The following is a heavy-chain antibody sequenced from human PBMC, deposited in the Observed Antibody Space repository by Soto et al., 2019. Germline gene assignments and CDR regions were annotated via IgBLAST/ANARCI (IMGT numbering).Heavy chain of an antibody. CDR2: TSYTGNT. J-gene: IGHJ5*02. Sequence: PSETLSLPCIPSAGSITSYQWSWILQFPENGLERIDYTSYTGNTSYTPSFQRRVTISIDTSMNPLSLKMTSLTAADTTVYYCARDMHAGFTLYCDPWGQGTLGTV. CDR1: AGSITSYQ. CDR3: ARDMHAGFTLYCDP. V-gene: IGHV4-59*01. D-gene: IGHD1-26*01.